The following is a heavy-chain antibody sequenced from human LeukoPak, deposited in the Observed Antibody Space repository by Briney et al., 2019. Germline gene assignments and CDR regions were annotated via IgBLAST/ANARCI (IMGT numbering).Heavy chain of an antibody. CDR1: GFMFSSYG. D-gene: IGHD1-26*01. CDR2: ISSSSSYI. J-gene: IGHJ4*02. Sequence: GGSLRLSCAASGFMFSSYGMTWVRQAPGKGLEWVSSISSSSSYIYYAGSVKGRFTISRDNAKNSLYLQMNSLRAEDTAVYYCARGGSYSATDYWGQGTLVAVSS. V-gene: IGHV3-21*01. CDR3: ARGGSYSATDY.